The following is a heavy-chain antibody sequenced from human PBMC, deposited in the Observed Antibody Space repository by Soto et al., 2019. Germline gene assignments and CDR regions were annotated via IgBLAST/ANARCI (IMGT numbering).Heavy chain of an antibody. CDR2: TYYRSKWYN. V-gene: IGHV6-1*01. CDR3: RGTHHPLDY. CDR1: GDSVSSNSAA. J-gene: IGHJ4*02. D-gene: IGHD1-1*01. Sequence: SQTLSLTCAISGDSVSSNSAAWNWIRQSPSRGLEWLGRTYYRSKWYNDYAVSVKSRVTISVDRSKNQFSLKLSSVTAADTAVYYCRGTHHPLDYWGQGTLVTVSS.